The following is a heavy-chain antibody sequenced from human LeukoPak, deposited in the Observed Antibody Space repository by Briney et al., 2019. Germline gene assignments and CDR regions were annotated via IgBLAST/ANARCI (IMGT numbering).Heavy chain of an antibody. Sequence: GGSLRLSCAASGFTVSSNYMTWVRQAPGKGLEWVSVTYSGGSTYYADSVKGRFTISRDNSKNTLYLQMNSLRAEDTAVYYCARGIEVGSGYMDVWGKGTTVTVSS. V-gene: IGHV3-66*01. CDR3: ARGIEVGSGYMDV. D-gene: IGHD3-22*01. J-gene: IGHJ6*03. CDR2: TYSGGST. CDR1: GFTVSSNY.